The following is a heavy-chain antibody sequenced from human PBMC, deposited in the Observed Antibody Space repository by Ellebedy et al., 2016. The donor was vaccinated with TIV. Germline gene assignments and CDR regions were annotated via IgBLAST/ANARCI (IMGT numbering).Heavy chain of an antibody. V-gene: IGHV4-59*01. CDR1: GGSISSYY. CDR3: ARVIRCSSTSCSKYYYYGMDV. CDR2: IYYSGST. J-gene: IGHJ6*02. Sequence: MPSETLSLTCTVSGGSISSYYWSWIRQPPGKGLEWIGYIYYSGSTNYNPSLKSRVTISVDTSKNQFSLKLSSVTAADTAVYYCARVIRCSSTSCSKYYYYGMDVWGQGTTVTVSS. D-gene: IGHD2-2*01.